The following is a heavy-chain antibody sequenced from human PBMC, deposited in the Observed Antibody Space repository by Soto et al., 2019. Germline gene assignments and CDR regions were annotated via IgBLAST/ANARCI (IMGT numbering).Heavy chain of an antibody. J-gene: IGHJ4*02. CDR3: ATTLGPLTFGGVIVTSYFDY. CDR2: ISGSGGST. V-gene: IGHV3-23*01. D-gene: IGHD3-16*02. Sequence: GGSLRLSCAASGFTFSSYAMSWVRQAPGKGLEWVSAISGSGGSTYYADSVKGRFTISRDNSKNTLYLQMNSLRAEDTAVYYCATTLGPLTFGGVIVTSYFDYWGQGTLVTVSS. CDR1: GFTFSSYA.